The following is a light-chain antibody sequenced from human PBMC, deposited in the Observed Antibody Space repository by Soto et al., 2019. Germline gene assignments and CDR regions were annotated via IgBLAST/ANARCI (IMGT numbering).Light chain of an antibody. V-gene: IGKV3D-15*01. Sequence: VVLTQSPATLSLSPGERATLSCRASLSVSSYLAWYQQKPGQAPRLLIYDASYRATGIPARFIGSGSGTEFTLTISSLQSEDCAIYYCQQYHTWPITFGGGTKVDI. CDR3: QQYHTWPIT. CDR1: LSVSSY. J-gene: IGKJ4*01. CDR2: DAS.